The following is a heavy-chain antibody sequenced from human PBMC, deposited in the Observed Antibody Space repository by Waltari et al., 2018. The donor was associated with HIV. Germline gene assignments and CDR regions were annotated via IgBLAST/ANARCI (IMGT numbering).Heavy chain of an antibody. Sequence: VQLLESGGGLVEPGGSLRLSCAASGFIFSNSAMTWVRQAPGGGLEWASSISESGVSTYYGDSVKGRFTISRDNSKNTLYLQMNSLRVEDTALYYCAKDYAATSWGQGTLVTVSS. D-gene: IGHD3-16*01. CDR3: AKDYAATS. CDR1: GFIFSNSA. V-gene: IGHV3-23*01. CDR2: ISESGVST. J-gene: IGHJ4*02.